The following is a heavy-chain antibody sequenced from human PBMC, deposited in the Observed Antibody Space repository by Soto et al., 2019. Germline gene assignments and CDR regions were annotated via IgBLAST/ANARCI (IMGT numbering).Heavy chain of an antibody. V-gene: IGHV4-34*01. J-gene: IGHJ5*02. CDR3: ARSHFYDSSGYYYGWFDP. CDR2: ITHSGST. D-gene: IGHD3-22*01. Sequence: QVQLQQWGAGLLKPSETLSLTCAVYGGSFSGYYWSWIRQPPGKGLEWIGEITHSGSTNYNPSLKSRVTISVDTSKNQFSLKLSSVTAADTAVYYCARSHFYDSSGYYYGWFDPWGQGTLVTVSS. CDR1: GGSFSGYY.